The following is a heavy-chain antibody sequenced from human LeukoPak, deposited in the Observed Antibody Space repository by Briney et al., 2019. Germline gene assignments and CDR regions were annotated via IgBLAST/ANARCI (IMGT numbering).Heavy chain of an antibody. J-gene: IGHJ4*02. CDR3: VKEQSSGWYRVADY. Sequence: GGSLRLSCAASGFSFSRDWMHWVCQAPGKGLVWVSRINSDGSRTNYADSVKGRFTISRDNAKNTLYLQMNSLRVEDTAVYYCVKEQSSGWYRVADYWGQGTMVTVSS. D-gene: IGHD6-19*01. CDR2: INSDGSRT. V-gene: IGHV3-74*01. CDR1: GFSFSRDW.